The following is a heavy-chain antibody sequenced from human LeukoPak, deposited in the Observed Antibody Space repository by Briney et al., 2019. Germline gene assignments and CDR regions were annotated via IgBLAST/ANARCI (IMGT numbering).Heavy chain of an antibody. J-gene: IGHJ5*02. CDR1: GYTFTGYY. D-gene: IGHD6-13*01. CDR3: AREGDSSSVGWFDP. V-gene: IGHV1-2*02. CDR2: INPNSGGT. Sequence: ASVKVSCKASGYTFTGYYMHWVRQAPGQGLEWMGWINPNSGGTNYAQKFQDRVTMTRDTSISTAYMELSRLRFDDTAVYYCAREGDSSSVGWFDPWGQGTLVTVSS.